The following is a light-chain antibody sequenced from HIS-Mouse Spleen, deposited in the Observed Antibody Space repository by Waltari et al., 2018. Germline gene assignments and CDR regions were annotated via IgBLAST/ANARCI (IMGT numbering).Light chain of an antibody. V-gene: IGLV3-10*01. CDR1: ALPKKY. J-gene: IGLJ2*01. CDR2: EDS. Sequence: SYELTQPPSVSVSPGQTARIPCPGDALPKKYAYWYQQKSGQAPVLVIYEDSKRPSGIPERFSGSKSGNTASLTISGLQAEDEADYYCCSYAGSYTFVFGGGTKLTVL. CDR3: CSYAGSYTFV.